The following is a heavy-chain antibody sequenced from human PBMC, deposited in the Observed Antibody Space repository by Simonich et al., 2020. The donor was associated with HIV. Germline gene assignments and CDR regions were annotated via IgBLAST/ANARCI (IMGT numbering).Heavy chain of an antibody. CDR1: GGSFSGYY. Sequence: QVQLQQWGAGLLKPSETLSLTCAVYGGSFSGYYWSWIRQPPGKGLEWIGENNHSGITNYKSSLNSRATISVDKSKNQFSLKLSSVTAADTAIYYCARRDRELILYFDYWGQGNLVTVSS. CDR3: ARRDRELILYFDY. V-gene: IGHV4-34*01. J-gene: IGHJ4*02. D-gene: IGHD3-3*01. CDR2: NNHSGIT.